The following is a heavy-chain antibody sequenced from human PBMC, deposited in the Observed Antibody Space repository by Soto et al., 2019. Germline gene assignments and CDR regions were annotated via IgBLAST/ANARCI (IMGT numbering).Heavy chain of an antibody. CDR2: IYSYGST. D-gene: IGHD3-10*01. J-gene: IGHJ4*02. V-gene: IGHV4-30-4*01. CDR1: GDSISSGDYY. CDR3: ARGYWGTTWDS. Sequence: SETLSLTCTVSGDSISSGDYYWSWIRQPPGKGLEWIGYIYSYGSTYYNPSLKSRVTMSVDTSKNQFSLKLTSVTAADTAVYYCARGYWGTTWDSWGQGTLVTVSS.